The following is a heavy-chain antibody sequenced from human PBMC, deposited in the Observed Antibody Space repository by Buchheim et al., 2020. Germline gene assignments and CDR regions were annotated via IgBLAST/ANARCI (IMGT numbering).Heavy chain of an antibody. CDR3: ARDPIMLRFLPQPFTSGY. CDR2: IKQDGSEK. V-gene: IGHV3-7*01. D-gene: IGHD3-3*01. Sequence: EVQLVESGGGLVQPGGSLRLSCAASGFTFSSYWMSWVRQAPGKGLEWVANIKQDGSEKYYVDSVKGRFTISRDNAKNSLYPQMNSLRAEDTAVYYCARDPIMLRFLPQPFTSGYWGQGTL. CDR1: GFTFSSYW. J-gene: IGHJ4*02.